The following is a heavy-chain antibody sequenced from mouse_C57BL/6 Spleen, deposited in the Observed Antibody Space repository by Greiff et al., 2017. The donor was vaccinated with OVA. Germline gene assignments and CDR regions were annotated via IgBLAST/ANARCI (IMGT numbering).Heavy chain of an antibody. Sequence: QVQLQQSGAELVRPGASVTLSCKASGYTFPDYEIHWVKQTPVHGLEWIGAFVLETGGMAYNQKFKGKAILTADKSSSAAYMELRSLTSEDSAVYYCTRYGDYDYDVGYAMDYWGQGTSVTVSS. D-gene: IGHD2-4*01. CDR2: FVLETGGM. V-gene: IGHV1-15*01. CDR3: TRYGDYDYDVGYAMDY. J-gene: IGHJ4*01. CDR1: GYTFPDYE.